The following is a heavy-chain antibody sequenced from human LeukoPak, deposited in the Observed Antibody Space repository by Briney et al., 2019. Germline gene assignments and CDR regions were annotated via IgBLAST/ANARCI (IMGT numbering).Heavy chain of an antibody. V-gene: IGHV3-53*01. J-gene: IGHJ6*03. Sequence: GGSLRLSCAASGFTVSGNYMSWVRQAPGKGLEWVSVIYSGGSTYYADSVKGRFTISRDNSKNTLYLQMNSLRAEDTAVYYCARDRTRGYSYGPNLYYYYYYMDVWGKGTTVTVSS. CDR3: ARDRTRGYSYGPNLYYYYYYMDV. D-gene: IGHD5-18*01. CDR1: GFTVSGNY. CDR2: IYSGGST.